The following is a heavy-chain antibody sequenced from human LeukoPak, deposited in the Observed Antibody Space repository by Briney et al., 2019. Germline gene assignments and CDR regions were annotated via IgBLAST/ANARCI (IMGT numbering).Heavy chain of an antibody. J-gene: IGHJ4*02. CDR1: GGSISSGSYY. V-gene: IGHV4-61*02. D-gene: IGHD3-3*01. Sequence: PSETLSLTCTVSGGSISSGSYYWSWIRQPAGKGLEWIGRMYTSGSTDYNPSLKSRVTISVDTSKNQLSLKLSSVTAADTAVYYCATAIFGVVTDDYWGQGTLVTVSS. CDR3: ATAIFGVVTDDY. CDR2: MYTSGST.